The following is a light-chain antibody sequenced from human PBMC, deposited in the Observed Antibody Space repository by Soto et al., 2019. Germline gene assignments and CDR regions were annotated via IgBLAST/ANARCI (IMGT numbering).Light chain of an antibody. CDR3: QQYYSYSLT. J-gene: IGKJ4*01. V-gene: IGKV1-8*01. CDR2: AAS. CDR1: QGISSY. Sequence: AIRMTQSPSSFSASTGDRVTITCRASQGISSYLAWYQQKPGKAPKLLIYAASTLQSGVPSRFSGSGSGTDFTLTISCLQSEDFATYYGQQYYSYSLTFGGGTKVEIK.